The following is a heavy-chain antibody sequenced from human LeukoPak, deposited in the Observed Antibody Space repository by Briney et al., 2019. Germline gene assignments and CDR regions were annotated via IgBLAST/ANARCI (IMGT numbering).Heavy chain of an antibody. CDR1: GGSISSSSYY. CDR3: ARRRYYDGSGYLE. CDR2: SYYSGST. V-gene: IGHV4-39*01. Sequence: ASETLSLTCTVSGGSISSSSYYWGWIRQPPGKGLEWIGSSYYSGSTYYNPSLKSRVTISVDTSKNQFSLKLSSVTAADTAVYYCARRRYYDGSGYLEWGQGTLLSVSS. J-gene: IGHJ1*01. D-gene: IGHD3-22*01.